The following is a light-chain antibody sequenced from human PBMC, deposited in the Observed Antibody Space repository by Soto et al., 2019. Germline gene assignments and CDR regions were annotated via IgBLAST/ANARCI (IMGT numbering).Light chain of an antibody. V-gene: IGKV1-5*03. CDR1: ESINSW. Sequence: DIQMTQSPSTLSASVGDRVTITCRASESINSWLAWYQQKPGKAPKLLIQRASSLESGVPSRFSSSGSETEFTLTISNLQPDDFASYFCQHYNRYPLTFGGGTKMEI. CDR3: QHYNRYPLT. CDR2: RAS. J-gene: IGKJ4*01.